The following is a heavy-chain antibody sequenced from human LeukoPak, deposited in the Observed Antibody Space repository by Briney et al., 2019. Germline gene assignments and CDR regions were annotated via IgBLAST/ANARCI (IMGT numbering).Heavy chain of an antibody. CDR2: IHYSGSA. D-gene: IGHD3-10*01. J-gene: IGHJ4*02. Sequence: SETLSLTCTVSGGSISSYYWTWIRQPPGKGLEWIGEIHYSGSATYNPSLKSRVTISVDTSKNQFSLKMNSVTAADTAVYYCARGQWFRAFWSRGTPVTVSS. CDR1: GGSISSYY. V-gene: IGHV4-59*12. CDR3: ARGQWFRAF.